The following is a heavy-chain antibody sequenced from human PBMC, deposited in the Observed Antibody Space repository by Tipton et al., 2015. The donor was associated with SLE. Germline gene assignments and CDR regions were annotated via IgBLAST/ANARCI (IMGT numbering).Heavy chain of an antibody. J-gene: IGHJ3*02. D-gene: IGHD6-13*01. CDR3: ARDRRQQLVDAFDI. CDR2: IIPIFGTA. V-gene: IGHV1-69*01. CDR1: GGTFSSYA. Sequence: QSGPEVKKPGSSVKVSCKASGGTFSSYAISWVRQAPGQGLEWMGGIIPIFGTANYAQKLQGRVTITADESTSTAYMELSSLRSEDTAVYYCARDRRQQLVDAFDIWGQGTMVTVSS.